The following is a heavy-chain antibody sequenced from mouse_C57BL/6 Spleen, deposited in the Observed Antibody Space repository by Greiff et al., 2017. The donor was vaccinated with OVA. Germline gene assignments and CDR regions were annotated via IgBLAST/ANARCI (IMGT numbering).Heavy chain of an antibody. Sequence: EVKLVESGGGLVKPGGSLKLSCAASGFTFSSYAMSWVRQTPEKRLEWVATISDGGSYTYYPDNVKGRFTISRDNAKNNLYLQMSHLKSEDTAMYYCARDGTNWDGFAYWGQGTLVTVSA. CDR3: ARDGTNWDGFAY. D-gene: IGHD4-1*01. CDR2: ISDGGSYT. J-gene: IGHJ3*01. V-gene: IGHV5-4*01. CDR1: GFTFSSYA.